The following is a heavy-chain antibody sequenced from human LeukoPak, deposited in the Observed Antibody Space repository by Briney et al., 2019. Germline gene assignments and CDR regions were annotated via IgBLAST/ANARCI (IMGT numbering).Heavy chain of an antibody. J-gene: IGHJ4*02. CDR2: IRSKTDGGTI. CDR3: TTAVAGTVRIDY. CDR1: GFTLSNAY. D-gene: IGHD6-19*01. V-gene: IGHV3-15*01. Sequence: GGSLRLSCAASGFTLSNAYMSWVRQAPGKGLEWVARIRSKTDGGTIDYAAPVKDRFTISRDDSKNTLYLQMNSLKTEDTAVYYCTTAVAGTVRIDYWGQGTLVTVSS.